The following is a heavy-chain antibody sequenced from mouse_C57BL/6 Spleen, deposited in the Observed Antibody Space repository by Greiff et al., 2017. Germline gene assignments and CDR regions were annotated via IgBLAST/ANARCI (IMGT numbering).Heavy chain of an antibody. CDR1: GYTFTSYW. V-gene: IGHV1-69*01. CDR2: IDPSDSYT. CDR3: ARHGGSNYFDD. Sequence: VQLQQPGAELVMPGASVKLSCKASGYTFTSYWMHWVKQRPGQGLEWIGEIDPSDSYTNYNQKFKGKSTLTVDKSSSTAYMQLSSLTSEDSAVYYCARHGGSNYFDDWGQGTTLTVSS. J-gene: IGHJ2*01. D-gene: IGHD1-1*01.